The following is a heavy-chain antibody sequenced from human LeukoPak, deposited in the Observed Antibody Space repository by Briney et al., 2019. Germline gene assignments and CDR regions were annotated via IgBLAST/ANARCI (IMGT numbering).Heavy chain of an antibody. V-gene: IGHV4-59*12. D-gene: IGHD6-13*01. J-gene: IGHJ4*02. Sequence: PSETLSLTCTVSGGSISSYYWSWIRQPPGKGLEWIGYIYYSGSTNYNPSLKSRVTISVDTSKNQFSLKLSSVTVADTAVYYCARDLVPDYWGQGTLVTVSS. CDR2: IYYSGST. CDR1: GGSISSYY. CDR3: ARDLVPDY.